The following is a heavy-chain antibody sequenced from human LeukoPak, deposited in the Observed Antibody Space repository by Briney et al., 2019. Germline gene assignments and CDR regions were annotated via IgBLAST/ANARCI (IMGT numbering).Heavy chain of an antibody. J-gene: IGHJ4*02. V-gene: IGHV4-39*02. CDR3: AKLVPAAGPTDFDY. D-gene: IGHD6-13*01. Sequence: PSETLSLTCTVSGGSIRNTSYSWGWKRQPPGKGLEWIGNIHYTGTTYYNPSLRSRVTIFVDTSNNNFSLKLNSVTAADTAVYYCAKLVPAAGPTDFDYWGQGTLVTVSS. CDR1: GGSIRNTSYS. CDR2: IHYTGTT.